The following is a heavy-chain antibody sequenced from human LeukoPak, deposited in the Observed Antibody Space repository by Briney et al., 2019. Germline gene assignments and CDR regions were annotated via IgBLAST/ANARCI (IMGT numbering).Heavy chain of an antibody. V-gene: IGHV1-2*02. J-gene: IGHJ4*02. CDR1: GYTFTGYY. Sequence: ASVKVSCKASGYTFTGYYMHWVRQAPGQGLEWMGWINPNSGGTNYAQKFQGRVTMTRDTSISTAYMELSRLRSDDTAVYYCARDHYDSSGYYYGNYYFDYWGQGTLVTVSS. CDR3: ARDHYDSSGYYYGNYYFDY. CDR2: INPNSGGT. D-gene: IGHD3-22*01.